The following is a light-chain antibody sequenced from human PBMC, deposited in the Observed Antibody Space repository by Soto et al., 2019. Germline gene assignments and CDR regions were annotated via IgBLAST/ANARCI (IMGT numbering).Light chain of an antibody. CDR2: AAS. Sequence: DIQMTQSPSSLSASVGDSVTITCRASQSISNYLNWYQHEPGKAPKLLISAASGLQSGVPSRFSGSGSGTDFTLTISSLQPEDFATYYCHQTYSSPRTFGQGTNVEIK. CDR1: QSISNY. V-gene: IGKV1-39*01. J-gene: IGKJ1*01. CDR3: HQTYSSPRT.